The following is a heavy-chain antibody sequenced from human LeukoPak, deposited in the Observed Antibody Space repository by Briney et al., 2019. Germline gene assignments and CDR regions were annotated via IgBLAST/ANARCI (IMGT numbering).Heavy chain of an antibody. CDR3: AKTRPLDSSSWSHGDY. Sequence: GGSLRLPCAASGFTFSSYSMNWVRQAPGKGLEWVSDISYSSSTKYYADSVKGRFTISRDNAKNTLYLQMNSLRAEDTAVYYCAKTRPLDSSSWSHGDYWGQGTLVTVSS. J-gene: IGHJ4*02. CDR1: GFTFSSYS. D-gene: IGHD6-13*01. CDR2: ISYSSSTK. V-gene: IGHV3-48*01.